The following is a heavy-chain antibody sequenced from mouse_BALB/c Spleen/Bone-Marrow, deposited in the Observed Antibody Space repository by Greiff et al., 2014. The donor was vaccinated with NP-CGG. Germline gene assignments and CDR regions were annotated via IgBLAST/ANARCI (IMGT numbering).Heavy chain of an antibody. D-gene: IGHD1-3*01. CDR3: ARQEFAIYWYFDV. Sequence: EVQLQQSXAELVKPGASVKLSCSASSFNIKDTYMHWVKQRPEQGLEWIGRIDPANGNTKYDPKFQDKATITADTSSNTVDLQLSSLTFEDTAVYYCARQEFAIYWYFDVWGAGTTVTVSS. V-gene: IGHV14-3*02. CDR1: SFNIKDTY. CDR2: IDPANGNT. J-gene: IGHJ1*01.